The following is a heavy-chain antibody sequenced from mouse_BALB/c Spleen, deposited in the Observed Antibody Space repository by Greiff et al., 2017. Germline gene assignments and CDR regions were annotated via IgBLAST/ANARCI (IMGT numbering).Heavy chain of an antibody. CDR3: ARDRVIHYYFDY. CDR2: IWAGGST. Sequence: VQGVESGPGLVAPSQSLSITCTVSGFSLTSYGVHWVRQPPGKGLEWLGVIWAGGSTNYNSALMSRLSISKDNSKSQVFLKMNSLQTDDTAMYYCARDRVIHYYFDYWGQGTTLTVSS. V-gene: IGHV2-9*02. J-gene: IGHJ2*01. CDR1: GFSLTSYG. D-gene: IGHD1-2*01.